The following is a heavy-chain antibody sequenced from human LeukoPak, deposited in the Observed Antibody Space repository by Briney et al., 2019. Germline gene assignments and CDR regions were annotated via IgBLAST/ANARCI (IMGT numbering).Heavy chain of an antibody. V-gene: IGHV4-59*11. CDR1: GDSFSSHY. Sequence: PSETLSLTCAVSGDSFSSHYWTWIRQSPGPGLEWIGYISHIGRTNYNPSLKSRVTISIDTSKNQFSLKLRSVTAADTAVYYCARGKTLIDYWGQGTLVTVSS. D-gene: IGHD3-22*01. J-gene: IGHJ4*02. CDR2: ISHIGRT. CDR3: ARGKTLIDY.